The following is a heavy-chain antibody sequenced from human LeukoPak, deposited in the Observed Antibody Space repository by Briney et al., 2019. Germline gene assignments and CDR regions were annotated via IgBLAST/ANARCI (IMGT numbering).Heavy chain of an antibody. V-gene: IGHV3-9*01. CDR1: GFTFDDYA. Sequence: GGSLRLSCAASGFTFDDYAMHWVRQAPGKGLEWVSGISWNSGSIGYADSVKGRFTISRDNAKNSLYLQMNSLRAEDTAVYYCAKDRHAPGRYCSSTSCLPFDPWGQGTLVTVSS. D-gene: IGHD2-2*01. CDR2: ISWNSGSI. CDR3: AKDRHAPGRYCSSTSCLPFDP. J-gene: IGHJ5*02.